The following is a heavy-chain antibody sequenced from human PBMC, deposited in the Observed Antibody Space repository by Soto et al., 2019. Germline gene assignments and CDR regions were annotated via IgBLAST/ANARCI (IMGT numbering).Heavy chain of an antibody. CDR1: GGSFSGYY. J-gene: IGHJ4*02. CDR3: AREGPITMVRGVIINDY. V-gene: IGHV4-34*01. CDR2: INHSGST. D-gene: IGHD3-10*01. Sequence: SEPLSLTCAVYGGSFSGYYWSWIRQPPGKGLEWIGEINHSGSTNYNPSLKSRVTISVDTSKNQFSLKLSSVTAADTAVYYCAREGPITMVRGVIINDYWGQGTLVTVSS.